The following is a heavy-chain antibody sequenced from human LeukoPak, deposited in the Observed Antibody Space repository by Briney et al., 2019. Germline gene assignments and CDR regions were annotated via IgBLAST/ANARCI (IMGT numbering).Heavy chain of an antibody. V-gene: IGHV4-31*11. CDR3: GRAQQGAAGGRYYYHGVDV. Sequence: SETLSLTCAVYGGSFSGYYWSWIRQHPGKGPEWIGYIYYSGSTYYNPSLKSRVIISVDTSKNQFSLKLSSVTAADTAVYYCGRAQQGAAGGRYYYHGVDVWGQGTTVTVSS. J-gene: IGHJ6*02. CDR2: IYYSGST. CDR1: GGSFSGYY. D-gene: IGHD6-13*01.